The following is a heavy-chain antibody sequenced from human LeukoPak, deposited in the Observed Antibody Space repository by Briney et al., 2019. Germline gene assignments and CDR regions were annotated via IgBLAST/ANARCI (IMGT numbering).Heavy chain of an antibody. CDR2: ISSSSSYI. V-gene: IGHV3-21*01. Sequence: PGGSLRLSCAASGFTFSSYEMNWVRQAPGKGLEWVSSISSSSSYIYYADSVKGRFTISRDNSKNTLYLQMNSLRAEDTAVYYCARPVGEDAFDIWGQGTMVTVSS. CDR1: GFTFSSYE. J-gene: IGHJ3*02. D-gene: IGHD1-26*01. CDR3: ARPVGEDAFDI.